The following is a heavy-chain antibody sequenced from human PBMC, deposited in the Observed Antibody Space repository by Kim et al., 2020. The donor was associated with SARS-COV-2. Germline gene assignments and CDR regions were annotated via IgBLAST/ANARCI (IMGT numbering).Heavy chain of an antibody. Sequence: SETLSLTCTVSGGSISTYYWSWVRQTPGKGLEWIGNVYYSGSTKYNPSLESRINLSADTSKSQLSLTLSSVTAADAAVYYCARHRRGLWFGQLSTHFDY. D-gene: IGHD3-10*01. CDR3: ARHRRGLWFGQLSTHFDY. J-gene: IGHJ4*01. CDR2: VYYSGST. CDR1: GGSISTYY. V-gene: IGHV4-59*08.